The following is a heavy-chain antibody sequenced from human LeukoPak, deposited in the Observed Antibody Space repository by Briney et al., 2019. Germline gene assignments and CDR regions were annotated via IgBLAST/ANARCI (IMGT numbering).Heavy chain of an antibody. V-gene: IGHV4-4*07. Sequence: PSETLSLTCTVSGGSISSYCWSWVRQPAGKGLEWIGRICTGGGTNYNPSLKSRVTMSVDTSKNQFSLKLSSVTAADTAVYYCARDIAVAALDAFDLWGQGTMVTVSS. J-gene: IGHJ3*01. D-gene: IGHD6-19*01. CDR1: GGSISSYC. CDR2: ICTGGGT. CDR3: ARDIAVAALDAFDL.